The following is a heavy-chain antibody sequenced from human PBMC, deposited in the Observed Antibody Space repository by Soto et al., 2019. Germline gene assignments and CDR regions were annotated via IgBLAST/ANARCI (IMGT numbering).Heavy chain of an antibody. CDR1: GDSISSYY. CDR3: ALRSMAVVPEY. Sequence: QVQLQESGPGLVKPSETLSLTCAVSGDSISSYYCMWIRQPPGKGLESIGYLYYGRSANYNPSLTSRVTLSVDTSTNQCSMTLSSMTAADTAVYYCALRSMAVVPEYWGQGTLVTVSS. J-gene: IGHJ4*02. CDR2: LYYGRSA. V-gene: IGHV4-59*01. D-gene: IGHD3-22*01.